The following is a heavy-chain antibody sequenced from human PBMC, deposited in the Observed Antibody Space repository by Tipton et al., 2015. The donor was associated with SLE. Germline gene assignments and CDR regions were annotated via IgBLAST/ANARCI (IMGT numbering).Heavy chain of an antibody. V-gene: IGHV3-7*05. J-gene: IGHJ3*02. CDR1: GFTFSSYW. D-gene: IGHD3-10*01. Sequence: SLRLSCAASGFTFSSYWMSWVRQAPGKGLEWVANIKQDGSEKYYVDSVKGRFTISRDNAKNSLYLQMNSLRAEDTAVYYCARVGTGEMDAFDIWGQGTMVTVSS. CDR2: IKQDGSEK. CDR3: ARVGTGEMDAFDI.